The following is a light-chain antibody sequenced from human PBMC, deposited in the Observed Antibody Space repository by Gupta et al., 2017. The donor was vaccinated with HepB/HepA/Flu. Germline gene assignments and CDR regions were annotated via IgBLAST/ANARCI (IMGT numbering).Light chain of an antibody. CDR3: AAWHDTVDAPL. Sequence: QSLLTQPPSASGTPGQRGTIPCSGSTSNIGVNTVNWYQHLPGPAPKLRIYHNDQRPVGVPDRFSASKSGTSASLAISGLQSGDEADYYCAAWHDTVDAPLFGGGTRLTVL. V-gene: IGLV1-44*01. J-gene: IGLJ2*01. CDR1: TSNIGVNT. CDR2: HND.